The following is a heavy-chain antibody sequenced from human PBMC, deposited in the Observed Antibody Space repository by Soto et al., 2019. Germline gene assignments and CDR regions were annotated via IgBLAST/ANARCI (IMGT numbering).Heavy chain of an antibody. V-gene: IGHV4-61*01. D-gene: IGHD2-15*01. CDR2: IYYSGST. CDR3: ARDHCSGGSCYSG. Sequence: PSETLSLTCTVSGGSVSSGSYYWSWIRQPPGKGLEWIGYIYYSGSTDYNPSLKSRVTIPVDTSKNQFSLKLSSVTAADTAVYYCARDHCSGGSCYSGWGRGTLVTVSS. CDR1: GGSVSSGSYY. J-gene: IGHJ4*02.